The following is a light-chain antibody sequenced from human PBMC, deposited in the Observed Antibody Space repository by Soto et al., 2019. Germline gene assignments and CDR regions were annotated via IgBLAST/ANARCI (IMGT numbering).Light chain of an antibody. CDR3: QQYDTWVT. V-gene: IGKV1-5*03. CDR2: KAS. Sequence: DIQMTQSPSTLSASVGDRVTITCRASQSISSWLAWYQQKPGKAPKLLIYKASSLESGVPSRFSGSGSGTEFTLTISSLRPDDFATYYCQQYDTWVTFGPGTKVDIK. J-gene: IGKJ3*01. CDR1: QSISSW.